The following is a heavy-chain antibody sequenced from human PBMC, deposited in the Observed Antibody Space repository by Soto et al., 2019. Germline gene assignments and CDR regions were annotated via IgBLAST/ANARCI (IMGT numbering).Heavy chain of an antibody. CDR2: IYSGGST. CDR3: ASGRGLLLASN. Sequence: PGGSLRLGCAASGFTVSSNYMSWVRQAPGKGLEWVSIIYSGGSTYYTDSVKGRFTISRDNSKNTLYLQMNSLRAEDTAVYYCASGRGLLLASNWGQGTIVTVSS. J-gene: IGHJ3*01. CDR1: GFTVSSNY. V-gene: IGHV3-53*01. D-gene: IGHD1-26*01.